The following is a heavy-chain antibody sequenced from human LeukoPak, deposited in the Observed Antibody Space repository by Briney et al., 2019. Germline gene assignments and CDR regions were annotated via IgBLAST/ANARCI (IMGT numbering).Heavy chain of an antibody. Sequence: PSETLSLTCTVSGGSISSYYWSWIRQPPGKGLEWCGYIYYSGSTNYNPSLKSRVTISVDTSKNQFSLKLSSVTAADTAVYYCAGGVFGVVIIGDYFALDYWGQGTLVTVSS. CDR1: GGSISSYY. CDR3: AGGVFGVVIIGDYFALDY. CDR2: IYYSGST. D-gene: IGHD3-3*01. V-gene: IGHV4-59*01. J-gene: IGHJ4*02.